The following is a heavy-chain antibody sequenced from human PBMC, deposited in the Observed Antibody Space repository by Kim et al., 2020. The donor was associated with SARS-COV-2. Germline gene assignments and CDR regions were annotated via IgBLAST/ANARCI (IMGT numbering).Heavy chain of an antibody. CDR2: MREDGSGI. J-gene: IGHJ6*02. Sequence: GGSLRLSCVASGINFRNNWMSWVRQPLGKGLQWVAHMREDGSGIDYADSVKGRFTIFRDNAQNPLYLQMNSLRGDDTAVYYCARGHFGLDVWGDGTTVT. CDR3: ARGHFGLDV. V-gene: IGHV3-7*05. CDR1: GINFRNNW.